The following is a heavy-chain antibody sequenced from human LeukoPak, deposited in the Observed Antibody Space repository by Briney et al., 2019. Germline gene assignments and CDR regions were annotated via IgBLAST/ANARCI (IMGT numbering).Heavy chain of an antibody. CDR2: IIPIFGTA. Sequence: GASVKVSCKASGGTFSSYAISWVRQAPGQGLEWMGRIIPIFGTANYAQEFQGRVTITTDESTSTAYMELSSLRSEDTAVYYCVRDLGGSSGYWGQGTLVTVSS. V-gene: IGHV1-69*05. J-gene: IGHJ4*02. D-gene: IGHD2-15*01. CDR3: VRDLGGSSGY. CDR1: GGTFSSYA.